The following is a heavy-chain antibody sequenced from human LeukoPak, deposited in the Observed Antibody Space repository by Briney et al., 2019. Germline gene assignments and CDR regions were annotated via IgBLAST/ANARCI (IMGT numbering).Heavy chain of an antibody. D-gene: IGHD3-3*01. CDR2: IRYDGSNK. V-gene: IGHV3-30*02. J-gene: IGHJ4*02. CDR1: GFTFSSYG. CDR3: AKENDDFWSPFFDY. Sequence: PGGSLRLSCAASGFTFSSYGMHWVRQAPGKGLEWVAFIRYDGSNKYYADSVKGRFTISRDNSKNTLYLQMNSLRAEDTAVYYCAKENDDFWSPFFDYWGQGTLVTVSS.